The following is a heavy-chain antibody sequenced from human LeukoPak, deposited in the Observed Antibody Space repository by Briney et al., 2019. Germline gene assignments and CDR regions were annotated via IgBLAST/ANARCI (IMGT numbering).Heavy chain of an antibody. V-gene: IGHV3-23*01. J-gene: IGHJ4*02. CDR3: ATSGTYYYDSSGYYPEGY. CDR2: ISGSGGST. CDR1: GFTFSSYA. D-gene: IGHD3-22*01. Sequence: GGSLRLSCAASGFTFSSYAMSWVRQAPGKGLEWVSAISGSGGSTYYADSVKGRFTISRDNSKNTLYLQMNNLRAEDTAVYYCATSGTYYYDSSGYYPEGYWGQGTLVTVSS.